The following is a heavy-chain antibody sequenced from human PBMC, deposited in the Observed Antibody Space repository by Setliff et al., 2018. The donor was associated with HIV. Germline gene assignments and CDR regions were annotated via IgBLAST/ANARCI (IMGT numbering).Heavy chain of an antibody. D-gene: IGHD3-3*01. V-gene: IGHV3-23*03. Sequence: PGGSLRLSCEASGFTFSTYSMNWVRQAPGKGLEWVSFISGGGSRTGYADSVKGRFTISRDNSRNTVYLQMNSLKAEDTAIFFCARDIFVGEGGYGMDVWGQGTTVTVSS. J-gene: IGHJ6*01. CDR3: ARDIFVGEGGYGMDV. CDR2: ISGGGSRT. CDR1: GFTFSTYS.